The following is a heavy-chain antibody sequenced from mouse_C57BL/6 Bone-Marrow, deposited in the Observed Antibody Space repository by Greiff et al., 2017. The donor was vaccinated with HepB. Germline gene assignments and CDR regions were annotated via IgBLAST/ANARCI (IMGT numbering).Heavy chain of an antibody. D-gene: IGHD1-1*01. Sequence: QVRLQHPGAELVKPGASVKMSCKASGYTFTSYWITWVKQRPGQGLEWIGDIYPGSGSTNYNEKFKSKATLTVDTSSSTAYMQLSSLTSEDSAVYYCARYSLPITTVVLDYWGQGTTLTVSS. CDR1: GYTFTSYW. CDR3: ARYSLPITTVVLDY. J-gene: IGHJ2*01. CDR2: IYPGSGST. V-gene: IGHV1-55*01.